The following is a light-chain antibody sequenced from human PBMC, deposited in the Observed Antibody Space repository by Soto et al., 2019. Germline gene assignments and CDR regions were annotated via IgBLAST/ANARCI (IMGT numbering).Light chain of an antibody. CDR2: AAS. Sequence: DIQMTQSPSSLSASVGDRVTITCRASQGISHYLAWYQQKPGKVPKLLLYAASTLQSGVPSRFSGSGSGTDFTLTISSLQPEDVATYYCQKYHSAPLTFGGGTKVEIK. J-gene: IGKJ4*01. V-gene: IGKV1-27*01. CDR3: QKYHSAPLT. CDR1: QGISHY.